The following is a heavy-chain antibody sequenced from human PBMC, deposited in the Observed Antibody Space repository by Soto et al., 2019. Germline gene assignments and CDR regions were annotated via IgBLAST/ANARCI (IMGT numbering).Heavy chain of an antibody. J-gene: IGHJ6*03. CDR2: IYHSGST. D-gene: IGHD2-2*01. CDR3: ARSTHRRDIVVVPAAPVKNYYYYYCMDV. CDR1: SCSISSSNW. Sequence: PSETLSLTCAVSSCSISSSNWWSWVRQPPGKGLEWIGEIYHSGSTNYNPSLKSRVTISVDKSKNQFSLKLSSVTAADTAVYYCARSTHRRDIVVVPAAPVKNYYYYYCMDVWGKGTTVTVSS. V-gene: IGHV4-4*02.